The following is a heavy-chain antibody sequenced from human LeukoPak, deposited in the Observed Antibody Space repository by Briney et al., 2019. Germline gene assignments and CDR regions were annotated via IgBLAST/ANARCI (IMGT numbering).Heavy chain of an antibody. CDR3: ARTYWNYGLPRYPPIPPTPDY. Sequence: GASVKVSCKASGYTFTSYGISWVRQAPGQGLEWMGWISAYNGNTNYAQKLQGRVTMTTDTSTSTAYMELRSLRSDDTAVYYCARTYWNYGLPRYPPIPPTPDYWGQGTLVTVSS. CDR1: GYTFTSYG. V-gene: IGHV1-18*01. D-gene: IGHD1-7*01. J-gene: IGHJ4*02. CDR2: ISAYNGNT.